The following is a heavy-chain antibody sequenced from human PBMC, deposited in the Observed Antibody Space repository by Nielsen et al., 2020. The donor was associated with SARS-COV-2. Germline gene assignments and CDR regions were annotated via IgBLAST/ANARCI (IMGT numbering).Heavy chain of an antibody. CDR2: ISYDGSNK. D-gene: IGHD3-16*01. Sequence: GGSLRLSCAASGFTFSSYGMHWVRQAPGKGLEWVAVISYDGSNKYYADSVKGRFTISRDNSKNTLYLQMNSLRAEDTAVYYCAREGQGGAIYLDYWGQGTLVTVSS. V-gene: IGHV3-30*03. J-gene: IGHJ4*02. CDR3: AREGQGGAIYLDY. CDR1: GFTFSSYG.